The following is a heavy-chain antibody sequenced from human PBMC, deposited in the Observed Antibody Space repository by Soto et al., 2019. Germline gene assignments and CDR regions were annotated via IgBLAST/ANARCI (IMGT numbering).Heavy chain of an antibody. CDR2: IIPIFGTA. Sequence: SVKVSCKASGCTFSSYAISWVRQAPGQGLEWMGGIIPIFGTANYAQKFQGRVTITADESTSTAYMELSSLRSEDTAVYYCARDPTYHYDRGAFDIWGQGTMVSVSS. D-gene: IGHD3-22*01. V-gene: IGHV1-69*13. CDR1: GCTFSSYA. J-gene: IGHJ3*02. CDR3: ARDPTYHYDRGAFDI.